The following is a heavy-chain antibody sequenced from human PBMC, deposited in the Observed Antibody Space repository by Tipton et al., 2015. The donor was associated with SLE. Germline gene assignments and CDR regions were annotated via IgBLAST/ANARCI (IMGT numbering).Heavy chain of an antibody. V-gene: IGHV4-59*01. D-gene: IGHD2-2*01. CDR3: ARDEIVVIPAASYQYHYGMDV. CDR1: GGSISSYY. Sequence: TLSLTCTVPGGSISSYYWSWIRQPPGKGLEWIGNIYYTGRTNYNPSLKSRVTISLDTSKNQFSLKLSSVTAADTAVYYCARDEIVVIPAASYQYHYGMDVWGQGTTVTVSS. CDR2: IYYTGRT. J-gene: IGHJ6*02.